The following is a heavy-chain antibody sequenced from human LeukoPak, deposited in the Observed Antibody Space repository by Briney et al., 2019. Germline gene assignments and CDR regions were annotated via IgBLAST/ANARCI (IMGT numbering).Heavy chain of an antibody. D-gene: IGHD3-10*01. Sequence: PSETLSLTCAVYGGSFSGYYWSCIRQPPGKGLEWIGEINHSGSTNYNPSLKSRVTISVDTSKNQFSLKLSSVTAADTAVYYCARDLDYYGSGSYGPGTYFDYWGQRTLVTVSS. CDR2: INHSGST. CDR1: GGSFSGYY. CDR3: ARDLDYYGSGSYGPGTYFDY. J-gene: IGHJ4*02. V-gene: IGHV4-34*01.